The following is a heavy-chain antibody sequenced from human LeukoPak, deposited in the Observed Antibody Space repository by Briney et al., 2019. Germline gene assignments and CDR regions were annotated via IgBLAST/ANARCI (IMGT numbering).Heavy chain of an antibody. CDR1: GFTVSRNH. J-gene: IGHJ4*02. V-gene: IGHV3-53*01. CDR2: IYSGGST. Sequence: PGGSLRLSCAASGFTVSRNHMSWVRQAPGKGLEWVSVIYSGGSTNYADSVKGRFTISRDNSKNMLYLQMNSLRAEDTALYYCAKDLEAYYYADIDYWGQGTLVTVSS. D-gene: IGHD3-10*01. CDR3: AKDLEAYYYADIDY.